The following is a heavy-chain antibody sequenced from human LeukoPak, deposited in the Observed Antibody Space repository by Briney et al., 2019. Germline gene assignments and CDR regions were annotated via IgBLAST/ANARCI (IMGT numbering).Heavy chain of an antibody. D-gene: IGHD2-15*01. CDR2: IRYDGSNE. V-gene: IGHV3-30*02. Sequence: GGSLRLSCAGSGFTFSNYSINWVRQAPGKGLEWVAFIRYDGSNEYYADSVKGRFTISRDKSKNTLSLQMNGLRVEDTAVYYCAKVMPPGRIRFYSYYMDVWGKGTTVTVS. CDR3: AKVMPPGRIRFYSYYMDV. J-gene: IGHJ6*03. CDR1: GFTFSNYS.